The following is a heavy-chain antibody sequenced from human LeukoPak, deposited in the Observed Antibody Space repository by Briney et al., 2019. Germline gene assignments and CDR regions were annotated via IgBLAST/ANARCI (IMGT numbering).Heavy chain of an antibody. D-gene: IGHD4-17*01. Sequence: SETLSLTCAVSSGSFSGYYWSWIRQSPGKGLEWIGYIFYSGSTNYNPSLRSRVTISVDTSKNQFSLKLSSVTAADTAVYYCARGGTMTTVPLWGQGTLVTVSS. J-gene: IGHJ4*02. CDR2: IFYSGST. CDR3: ARGGTMTTVPL. CDR1: SGSFSGYY. V-gene: IGHV4-59*08.